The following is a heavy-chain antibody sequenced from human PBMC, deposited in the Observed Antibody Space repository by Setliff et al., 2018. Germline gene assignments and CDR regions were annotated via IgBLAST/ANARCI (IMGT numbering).Heavy chain of an antibody. CDR3: ARGRNVASRLLDS. CDR1: GASISSGTYY. Sequence: SETLSLTCTVSGASISSGTYYWAWIRQPPGKGLEWIGRIHYSGTTYYNASLKSRVTMSVDTSKNQFSLMVTSVTAADTAVYYCARGRNVASRLLDSWGQGTLVTVSS. CDR2: IHYSGTT. D-gene: IGHD6-6*01. J-gene: IGHJ4*02. V-gene: IGHV4-39*01.